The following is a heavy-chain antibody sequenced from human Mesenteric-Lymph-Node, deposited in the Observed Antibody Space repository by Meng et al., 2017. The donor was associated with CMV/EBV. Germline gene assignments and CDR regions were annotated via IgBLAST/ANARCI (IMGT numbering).Heavy chain of an antibody. Sequence: GSLRLSCTVSGGSIRSSSYYWGWVRQPPGKGLDWIGSIYYSGSTYYNPSLKSRVTISVDTSKNQFSLKLSSVTAADTAVYYCARGTTLIDYWGQGTLVTVSS. CDR2: IYYSGST. CDR3: ARGTTLIDY. V-gene: IGHV4-39*07. J-gene: IGHJ4*02. CDR1: GGSIRSSSYY. D-gene: IGHD4-17*01.